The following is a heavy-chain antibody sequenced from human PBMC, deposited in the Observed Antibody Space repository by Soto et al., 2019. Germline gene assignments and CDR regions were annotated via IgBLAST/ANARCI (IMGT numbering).Heavy chain of an antibody. D-gene: IGHD2-15*01. CDR2: ISYDGSRK. CDR3: ARGDREDIEEVVGVRPGEYSMDV. J-gene: IGHJ6*02. V-gene: IGHV3-30-3*01. CDR1: EFTFRIFA. Sequence: QVHLVESGGGVVQPGSSLRLSCAASEFTFRIFAMHWLRQSPGKGLEWVAVISYDGSRKADSVKGRFTVSRDNSWNTLYLQMNSLTAEERAIYYCARGDREDIEEVVGVRPGEYSMDVWGQGTTVTVSS.